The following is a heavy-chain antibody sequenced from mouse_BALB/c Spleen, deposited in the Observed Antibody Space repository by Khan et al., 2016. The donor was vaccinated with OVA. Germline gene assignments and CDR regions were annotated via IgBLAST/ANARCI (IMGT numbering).Heavy chain of an antibody. Sequence: EVELVESGGGLVKPGGSLRLSCEASGFTFSSYSMSWVRQTPEKRLEWVATITSGGSYTYYPGSVQGRFTISRDNAKNTLYLQMSSLKSEDTAIYYCTRDRNYYGSSFYFDYWGQGTTLTVSS. CDR2: ITSGGSYT. D-gene: IGHD1-1*01. CDR1: GFTFSSYS. J-gene: IGHJ2*01. CDR3: TRDRNYYGSSFYFDY. V-gene: IGHV5-6-4*01.